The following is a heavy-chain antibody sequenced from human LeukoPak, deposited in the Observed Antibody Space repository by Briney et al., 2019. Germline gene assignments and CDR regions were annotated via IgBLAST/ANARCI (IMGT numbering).Heavy chain of an antibody. V-gene: IGHV3-23*01. D-gene: IGHD6-19*01. CDR3: AKDARRTNGWYYFDY. CDR1: GFAFSSQA. Sequence: GGSLRLSCAASGFAFSSQAMGWVRPAPGKGLEWVSVISDSGSLTYYADSVKGRFTISRDNSKTTLFLQLNSLRAEDTAVYYCAKDARRTNGWYYFDYWGQGALVTVSS. J-gene: IGHJ4*02. CDR2: ISDSGSLT.